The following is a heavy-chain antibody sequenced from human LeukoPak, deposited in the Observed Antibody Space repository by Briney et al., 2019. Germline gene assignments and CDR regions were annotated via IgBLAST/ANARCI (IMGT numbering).Heavy chain of an antibody. Sequence: PSETLSLTCTVSGASISSSSYYWGWIRQPRGKGLEWIGIIYYTGSTYYHPSLKSRLTISIDTSKKQFSLKLTSVTAADTAVYYCARDPGGHCDGHSCWGSRIDPWGQGTLVTVSS. J-gene: IGHJ5*02. V-gene: IGHV4-39*07. CDR1: GASISSSSYY. D-gene: IGHD2-15*01. CDR2: IYYTGST. CDR3: ARDPGGHCDGHSCWGSRIDP.